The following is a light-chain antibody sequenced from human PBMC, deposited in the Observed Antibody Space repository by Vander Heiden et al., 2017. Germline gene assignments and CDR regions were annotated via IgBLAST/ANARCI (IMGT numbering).Light chain of an antibody. CDR3: QQFNSYPVT. Sequence: DIQVTQSPSTLSAAVGERVTITCRASQSISNYLAWYQQKPGKAPRLLSYKASSLESGVPLRFSGSGSGTEFTLTISSLQPDDFATYYCQQFNSYPVTFGQGTKVEIK. CDR1: QSISNY. CDR2: KAS. J-gene: IGKJ1*01. V-gene: IGKV1-5*03.